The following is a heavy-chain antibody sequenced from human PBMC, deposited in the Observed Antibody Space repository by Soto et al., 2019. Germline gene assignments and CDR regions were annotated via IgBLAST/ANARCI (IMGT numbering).Heavy chain of an antibody. CDR3: ARAGAATLSDY. J-gene: IGHJ4*02. CDR1: GGSISNYY. CDR2: IYYSGST. D-gene: IGHD2-15*01. Sequence: QVQLQESGPGLVKPSETLSLTCTVSGGSISNYYCSWIQQPPGKGLEWIGYIYYSGSTNYHPSPKSRGTIAGGTSKTKSSLKLSSVTAADTAVYSCARAGAATLSDYWGQGPLVTVSS. V-gene: IGHV4-59*01.